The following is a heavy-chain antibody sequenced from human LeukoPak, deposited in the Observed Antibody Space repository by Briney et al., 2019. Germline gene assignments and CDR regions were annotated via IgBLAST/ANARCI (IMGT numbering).Heavy chain of an antibody. CDR3: ARGGCGGDCSVDY. Sequence: ASVKVSXKASGYIFTSYYIHWLRQAPGQGLEWMGIINPSGGSTTYAQKFQGRVTMTRDTSTSTVYMELSSLRSEDTAVYYCARGGCGGDCSVDYWGQGTLVTVSS. J-gene: IGHJ4*02. CDR2: INPSGGST. V-gene: IGHV1-46*01. CDR1: GYIFTSYY. D-gene: IGHD2-21*02.